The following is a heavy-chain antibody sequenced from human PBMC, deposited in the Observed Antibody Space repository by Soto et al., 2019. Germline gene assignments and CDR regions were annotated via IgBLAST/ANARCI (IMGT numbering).Heavy chain of an antibody. CDR2: KTYDGSNK. CDR3: ARAGGLLVDY. CDR1: GFMFSSYA. D-gene: IGHD1-26*01. J-gene: IGHJ4*02. Sequence: QVQLVESGGGVVQPGRSLRLSCAASGFMFSSYAMHWVRQAPGKGLEWVAVKTYDGSNKYYADSVKGRFTISRDNSKNTMYPQMTSLRAEDTAVYYCARAGGLLVDYWGQGTLVTVSS. V-gene: IGHV3-30-3*01.